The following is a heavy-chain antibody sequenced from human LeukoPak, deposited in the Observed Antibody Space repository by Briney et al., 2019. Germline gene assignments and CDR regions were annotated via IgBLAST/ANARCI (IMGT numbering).Heavy chain of an antibody. Sequence: GGSLRLSCAASGFTFDDYGMSWVRQAPGKGLEWVSGINWNGGSTGYADSVKGRFTISRDNAKNSLYLQTNSLRAEDTALYYCARDLAYYYDSSGHKAYYYYYYMDVWGKGTTVTVSS. CDR2: INWNGGST. CDR1: GFTFDDYG. CDR3: ARDLAYYYDSSGHKAYYYYYYMDV. D-gene: IGHD3-22*01. J-gene: IGHJ6*03. V-gene: IGHV3-20*04.